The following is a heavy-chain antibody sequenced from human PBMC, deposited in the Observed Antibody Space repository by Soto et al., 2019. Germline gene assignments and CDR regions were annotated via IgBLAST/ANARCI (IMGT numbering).Heavy chain of an antibody. J-gene: IGHJ5*02. CDR1: GYTFTTYT. V-gene: IGHV1-3*01. D-gene: IGHD6-13*01. CDR3: ARGIATGQLDP. Sequence: QVQLVQSGAEVKKPGASVMLSCKASGYTFTTYTMNWVRQAPGQRLEWMGWINPVNGNTKSSQKFQDRVIITRDTSASTAYMELRSLRSEGTAVYYCARGIATGQLDPWGQGTLVIVSS. CDR2: INPVNGNT.